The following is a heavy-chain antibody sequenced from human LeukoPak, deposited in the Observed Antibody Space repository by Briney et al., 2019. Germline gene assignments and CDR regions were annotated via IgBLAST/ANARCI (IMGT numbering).Heavy chain of an antibody. CDR2: ISSSSSFI. V-gene: IGHV3-21*01. Sequence: GGSLRLSCAASGFTFSRYSMNWVRQAPGKGLEWVSSISSSSSFIYYADSVKGRFTISRDNAKNSLYLQMNSLRAEDTAVYYCARDMRDGGVCSDYWGQGTLVTVSS. CDR1: GFTFSRYS. CDR3: ARDMRDGGVCSDY. D-gene: IGHD2-21*02. J-gene: IGHJ4*02.